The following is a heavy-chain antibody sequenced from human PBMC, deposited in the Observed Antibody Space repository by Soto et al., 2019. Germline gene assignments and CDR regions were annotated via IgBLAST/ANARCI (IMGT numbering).Heavy chain of an antibody. CDR1: GTSISSYY. J-gene: IGHJ3*02. CDR2: IHYSGTT. D-gene: IGHD3-22*01. V-gene: IGHV4-59*12. CDR3: ARDAARNYYDSSGYYRPDAFDI. Sequence: SETLSLTCTVSGTSISSYYWSWIRQPPRKGLEWIANIHYSGTTNYNPSLASRVTLSVDTSKNQFSLKLSSVTAADTAVYYCARDAARNYYDSSGYYRPDAFDIWGQGTMVTVSS.